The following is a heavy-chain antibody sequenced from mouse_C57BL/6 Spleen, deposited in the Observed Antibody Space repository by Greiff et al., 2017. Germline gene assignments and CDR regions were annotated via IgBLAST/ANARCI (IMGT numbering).Heavy chain of an antibody. J-gene: IGHJ1*03. D-gene: IGHD1-1*01. V-gene: IGHV5-9*01. CDR1: GFTFSSYT. CDR2: ISGGGGNT. Sequence: EVMLVESGGGLVKPGGSLKLSCAASGFTFSSYTMSWVRQTPEKRLEWVATISGGGGNTYYPDSVKGRFTISRDNAKNTLYLQMRSLRSEDTALYYCANYYGSRDWYFDVWGTGTTVTVSS. CDR3: ANYYGSRDWYFDV.